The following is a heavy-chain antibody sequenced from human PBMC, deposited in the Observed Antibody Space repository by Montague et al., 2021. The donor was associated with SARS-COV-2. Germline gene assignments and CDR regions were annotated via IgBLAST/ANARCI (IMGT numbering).Heavy chain of an antibody. CDR1: GFSLSTSGVG. Sequence: PALVKPTQTLTLTCTFSGFSLSTSGVGVGWIRQPPGKALEWLALIYWDDDKRYSPSLKSRLTITKDTSKNQVVLTMTNMDPVDTATYYCAYRINRFGGPYFDHWGQGTLVTVSS. CDR3: AYRINRFGGPYFDH. D-gene: IGHD4-23*01. CDR2: IYWDDDK. V-gene: IGHV2-5*02. J-gene: IGHJ4*02.